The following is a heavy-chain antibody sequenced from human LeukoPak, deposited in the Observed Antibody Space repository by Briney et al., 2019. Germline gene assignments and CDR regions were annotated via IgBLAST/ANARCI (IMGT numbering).Heavy chain of an antibody. D-gene: IGHD2-15*01. CDR2: IYPGDSDI. Sequence: GESLKISCKGSGYSFTSYWIGWVRQVPGKGLEWMGIIYPGDSDIRYSPSFQGQVTISADKSISTAYLQWSSLKASDTAMYYCARYRYCSGGNCYGPDYWGQGTLVTVSS. CDR1: GYSFTSYW. CDR3: ARYRYCSGGNCYGPDY. V-gene: IGHV5-51*01. J-gene: IGHJ4*02.